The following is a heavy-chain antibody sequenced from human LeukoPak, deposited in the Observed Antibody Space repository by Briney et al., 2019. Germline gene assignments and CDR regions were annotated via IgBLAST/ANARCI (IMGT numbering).Heavy chain of an antibody. CDR1: GFTFSTYS. CDR3: ARATPDSSGYYYGYFDY. Sequence: GGSLRLSCSASGFTFSTYSMNWVRQAPGKGLEWVSSISSGSTYIYYADSVKGRFTISRDNAKNSLYLQMNSLRAEDTAVYYCARATPDSSGYYYGYFDYWGQGTLVTVSS. V-gene: IGHV3-21*04. D-gene: IGHD3-22*01. CDR2: ISSGSTYI. J-gene: IGHJ4*02.